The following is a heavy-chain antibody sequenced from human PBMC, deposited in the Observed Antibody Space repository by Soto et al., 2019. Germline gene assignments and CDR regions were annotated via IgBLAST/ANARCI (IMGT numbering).Heavy chain of an antibody. D-gene: IGHD6-6*01. CDR1: GGTFSSYA. V-gene: IGHV1-69*13. Sequence: ALVKVSCKASGGTFSSYAISWVRQAPGQGLEWMGGIIPIFGTANYAQKFQGRVTITADESTSTAYMELSSLRSEDTAVYYCASGGRQLGYYYYYGMDVWGQGTTVTVSS. CDR2: IIPIFGTA. CDR3: ASGGRQLGYYYYYGMDV. J-gene: IGHJ6*02.